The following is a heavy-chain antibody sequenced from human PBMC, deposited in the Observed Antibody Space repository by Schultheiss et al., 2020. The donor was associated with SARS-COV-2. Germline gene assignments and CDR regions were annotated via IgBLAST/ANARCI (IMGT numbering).Heavy chain of an antibody. CDR1: GFTFSSYA. J-gene: IGHJ5*02. Sequence: ETLSLTCAASGFTFSSYAMSWVRQAPGKGLEWVSAISGSGGSTYYADSVKGRFTISRDNSKNTLYLQMNSLRAEDTAVYYCAKPVVKAARPRDWFDPWGQGTLVTVSS. D-gene: IGHD6-6*01. V-gene: IGHV3-23*01. CDR2: ISGSGGST. CDR3: AKPVVKAARPRDWFDP.